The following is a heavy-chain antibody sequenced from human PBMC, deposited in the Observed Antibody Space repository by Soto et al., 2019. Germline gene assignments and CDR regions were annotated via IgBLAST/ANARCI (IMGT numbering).Heavy chain of an antibody. CDR1: GGSISSHY. D-gene: IGHD1-20*01. J-gene: IGHJ4*02. CDR3: ARDVTGTLRRDY. CDR2: IYHSGST. V-gene: IGHV4-59*11. Sequence: SETLSLTCTVSGGSISSHYWSWIRQPPRKGLEWIGYIYHSGSTNYNPSLKSRVTISVDTSKNQFSLKLSSVTAADTAVYYCARDVTGTLRRDYWGQGTLVTVSS.